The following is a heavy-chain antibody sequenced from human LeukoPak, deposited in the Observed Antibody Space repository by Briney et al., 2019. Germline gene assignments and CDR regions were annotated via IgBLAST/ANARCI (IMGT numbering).Heavy chain of an antibody. D-gene: IGHD3-22*01. Sequence: GGSLRLSCAASGSTFSSYSMSWVRQAPGKGLEWVSYISSSSSTIYYADSVKGRFTISRDNAKNSLYLQMNSLRAEDTAVYYCERDMSTMIVVVRDAFDIWGQGTMVTVSS. CDR2: ISSSSSTI. J-gene: IGHJ3*02. V-gene: IGHV3-48*01. CDR1: GSTFSSYS. CDR3: ERDMSTMIVVVRDAFDI.